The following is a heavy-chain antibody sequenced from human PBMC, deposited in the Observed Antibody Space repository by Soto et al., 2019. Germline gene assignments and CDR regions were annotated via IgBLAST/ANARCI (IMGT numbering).Heavy chain of an antibody. CDR3: VRRSPEDAFDI. CDR2: IDEGGNT. CDR1: GGSIISDGYS. Sequence: PSETLSLTCAVSGGSIISDGYSWSWLRQPPGKGLQGIGHIDEGGNTHYTPSLESRVAISTDKSKNQFSLRLSSLTAADTAVYYCVRRSPEDAFDIWGQGTMVTVSS. V-gene: IGHV4-30-2*01. J-gene: IGHJ3*02.